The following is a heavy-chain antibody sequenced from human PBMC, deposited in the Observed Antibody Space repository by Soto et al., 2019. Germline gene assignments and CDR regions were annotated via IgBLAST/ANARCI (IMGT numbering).Heavy chain of an antibody. V-gene: IGHV3-23*01. CDR1: GFTFSSYA. CDR2: ISGSGGST. D-gene: IGHD1-26*01. Sequence: GGSLRLSXAASGFTFSSYAMSWDRQAAGKGLEWVSSISGSGGSTYYADSVKGRFTISRDNSKNTLYLQMNRLRAEATAVYSCATGGWELPHASWGQGTLVTVS. J-gene: IGHJ5*02. CDR3: ATGGWELPHAS.